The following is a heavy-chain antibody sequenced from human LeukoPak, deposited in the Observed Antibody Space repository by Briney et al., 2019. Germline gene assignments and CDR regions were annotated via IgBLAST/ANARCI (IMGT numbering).Heavy chain of an antibody. CDR1: GYSFSIYW. D-gene: IGHD1-1*01. Sequence: GESLKISCKSSGYSFSIYWIGWVRQMPGKGLEWMGMIYPGDSDTRYSPSFQGQVTISADKSISTAYLQWSSLKASDTAMYYCARGTTGLEPSMFDYWGQGTLVTVSS. V-gene: IGHV5-51*01. CDR3: ARGTTGLEPSMFDY. CDR2: IYPGDSDT. J-gene: IGHJ4*02.